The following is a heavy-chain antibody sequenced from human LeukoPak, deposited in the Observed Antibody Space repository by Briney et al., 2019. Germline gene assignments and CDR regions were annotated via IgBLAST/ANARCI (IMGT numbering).Heavy chain of an antibody. D-gene: IGHD5-12*01. V-gene: IGHV3-74*01. Sequence: GRSLRLSCAASGFTFSSYWMHWVRQAPGKGLVWVSRINTDGSSTIYADSVKGRFTISRDSAKNTLYLQMNSLRAEDTAVYYCTRGYAGIDYWGQGTLVTVSS. CDR3: TRGYAGIDY. CDR2: INTDGSST. J-gene: IGHJ4*02. CDR1: GFTFSSYW.